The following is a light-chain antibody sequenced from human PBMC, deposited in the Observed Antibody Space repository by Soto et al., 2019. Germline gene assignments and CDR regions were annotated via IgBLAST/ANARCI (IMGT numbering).Light chain of an antibody. Sequence: DIQMTQSPSSLSASVGDRVTITCRASQSISRHLNWYQQKPGRAPNLLFYAASSLQSGVPSRFSGSGSGTDFNLTVSSLQPEDFATYYCQQSYSSPPLFTFGPGTKVD. CDR1: QSISRH. CDR2: AAS. J-gene: IGKJ3*01. CDR3: QQSYSSPPLFT. V-gene: IGKV1-39*01.